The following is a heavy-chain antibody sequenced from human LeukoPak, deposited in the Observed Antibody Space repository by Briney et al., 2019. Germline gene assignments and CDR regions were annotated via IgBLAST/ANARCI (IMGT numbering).Heavy chain of an antibody. J-gene: IGHJ4*02. D-gene: IGHD4-17*01. CDR1: GFTFDDYA. V-gene: IGHV3-9*01. CDR3: AKDIGPYGDFAFDY. Sequence: PGGSLRLSCAASGFTFDDYAMHWVRQAPGKGLEWVSGISWNSGSIGYADSVKGRFTISRDNAKNSLYLQMNSLRAEDTALYYCAKDIGPYGDFAFDYWGQGTLVTVSS. CDR2: ISWNSGSI.